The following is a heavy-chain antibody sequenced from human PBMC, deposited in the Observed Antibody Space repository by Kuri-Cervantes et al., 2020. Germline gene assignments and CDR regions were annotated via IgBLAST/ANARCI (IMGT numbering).Heavy chain of an antibody. CDR3: ARWGGGYYYYGMDV. J-gene: IGHJ6*02. CDR1: GFTVSSNY. V-gene: IGHV3-66*01. Sequence: GESLKISCAASGFTVSSNYMSWVRQAPGKGLEWVSVIYSGGSTHYADSVKGRFTISRDNSKNTLYLQMNSLRAEDTAVYYCARWGGGYYYYGMDVWGQGTTVTVSS. CDR2: IYSGGST. D-gene: IGHD3-10*01.